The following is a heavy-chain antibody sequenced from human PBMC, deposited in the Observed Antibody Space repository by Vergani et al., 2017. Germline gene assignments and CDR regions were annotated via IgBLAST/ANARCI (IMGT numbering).Heavy chain of an antibody. V-gene: IGHV3-33*01. CDR1: GFTFSSYG. D-gene: IGHD6-19*01. Sequence: QVQLVESGGGVVQPGRSLRLSCAASGFTFSSYGMHWVRQAPGKGLEWVAVIWYDGSNKYYADSVKGRFTISRDNSKNTLYLQMNSLRAEDTAVYYCAGENLWDEYEGAGTVLSNYYFDYWGQGTLVTVSS. J-gene: IGHJ4*02. CDR2: IWYDGSNK. CDR3: AGENLWDEYEGAGTVLSNYYFDY.